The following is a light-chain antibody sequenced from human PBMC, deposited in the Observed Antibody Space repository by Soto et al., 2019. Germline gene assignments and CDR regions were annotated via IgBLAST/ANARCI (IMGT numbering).Light chain of an antibody. Sequence: IVLTQSPANMSLSPGERATLPCRASRSVSSYLAWYQQKPGQAPRLLIYDASNRATGIPARFSGSGSGTDFSLTISSLEPEDFAIYYCQQRSNWPAITFGQGTRLEIK. CDR1: RSVSSY. V-gene: IGKV3-11*01. J-gene: IGKJ5*01. CDR3: QQRSNWPAIT. CDR2: DAS.